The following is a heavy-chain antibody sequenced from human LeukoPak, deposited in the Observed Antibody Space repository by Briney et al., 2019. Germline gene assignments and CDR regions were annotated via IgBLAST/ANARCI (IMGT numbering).Heavy chain of an antibody. Sequence: ASVKVSCKASGYTFTGYYMHWVRQAPGQGLEWMGRINPNSGGTNYAQKFQGRVTMTRDTSISTAYIELSRLRSDDTAVYYCARGDVVVVASTQFDYWGQGTLVTVSS. CDR3: ARGDVVVVASTQFDY. D-gene: IGHD2-15*01. CDR2: INPNSGGT. V-gene: IGHV1-2*06. J-gene: IGHJ4*02. CDR1: GYTFTGYY.